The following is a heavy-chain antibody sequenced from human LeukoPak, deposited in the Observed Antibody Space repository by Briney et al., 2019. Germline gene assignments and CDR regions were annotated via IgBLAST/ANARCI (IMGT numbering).Heavy chain of an antibody. CDR2: IWYDGSNK. Sequence: GGSLRLPCAASGFTFSSYGMHWVRQAPGKGLEWVAVIWYDGSNKYYADSVKGRFTISRDNSKNTLYLQMNSLRAEDTAVYYCARGVTAGPSYYYYYMDVWGKGTTVTVSS. D-gene: IGHD6-13*01. J-gene: IGHJ6*03. CDR3: ARGVTAGPSYYYYYMDV. CDR1: GFTFSSYG. V-gene: IGHV3-33*01.